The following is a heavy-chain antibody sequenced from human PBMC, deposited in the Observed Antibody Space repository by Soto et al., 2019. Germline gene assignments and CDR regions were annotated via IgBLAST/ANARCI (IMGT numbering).Heavy chain of an antibody. V-gene: IGHV3-7*03. CDR3: VKDDGDYSFDY. Sequence: EVQLLESGGGLVQPGGSLRLSCAASGFTFSNYWMSWVRQAPGKGLEWVAKINQGGSEKWSADSVKGRFTISRDNAKNSLYLQLNSLGAEDTAVYYCVKDDGDYSFDYWGQGTLVTVSS. J-gene: IGHJ4*02. CDR2: INQGGSEK. D-gene: IGHD4-17*01. CDR1: GFTFSNYW.